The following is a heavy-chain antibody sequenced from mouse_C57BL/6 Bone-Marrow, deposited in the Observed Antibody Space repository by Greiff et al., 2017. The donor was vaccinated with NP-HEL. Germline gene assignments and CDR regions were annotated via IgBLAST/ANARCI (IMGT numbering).Heavy chain of an antibody. V-gene: IGHV1-80*01. D-gene: IGHD1-1*01. J-gene: IGHJ2*01. CDR2: IYPGDGDT. Sequence: QVQLKQSGAELVKPGASVKISCKASGYAFSSYWMNWVKQRPGKGLEWIGQIYPGDGDTNYNGKFKGKATLTADKSSSTAYMQLSSLTSEDSAVYFCARSYYYGSSPDYWGQGTTLTVSS. CDR1: GYAFSSYW. CDR3: ARSYYYGSSPDY.